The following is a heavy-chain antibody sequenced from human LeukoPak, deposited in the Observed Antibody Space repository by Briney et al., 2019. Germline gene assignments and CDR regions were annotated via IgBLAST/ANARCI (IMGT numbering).Heavy chain of an antibody. D-gene: IGHD1-20*01. V-gene: IGHV4-61*05. CDR2: IYYSGST. J-gene: IGHJ5*02. CDR3: ARHQYNWNLNWFEP. Sequence: PSETLLLTFSVSGDSIRCSRYSWGWIRQPPGKGLEWIGYIYYSGSTNYNPSLKSRVTISLDTSKNQVSLKLSSVTAADTAVYYCARHQYNWNLNWFEPWGQKSQVTVSS. CDR1: GDSIRCSRYS.